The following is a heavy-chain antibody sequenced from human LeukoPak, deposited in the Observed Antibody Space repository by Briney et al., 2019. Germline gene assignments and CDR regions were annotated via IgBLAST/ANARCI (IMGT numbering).Heavy chain of an antibody. CDR2: INPSGGST. V-gene: IGHV1-46*01. D-gene: IGHD3-9*01. Sequence: ASVKVSCKASGYTFTSYYMHWVREAPGQGLEWMGIINPSGGSTSYAQKFQGRVTMTRDTSTSTVYMELNSLRSEDTAVYYCARGMGVLRYFDWLLSPFDYWGQGTLVTVSS. CDR1: GYTFTSYY. CDR3: ARGMGVLRYFDWLLSPFDY. J-gene: IGHJ4*02.